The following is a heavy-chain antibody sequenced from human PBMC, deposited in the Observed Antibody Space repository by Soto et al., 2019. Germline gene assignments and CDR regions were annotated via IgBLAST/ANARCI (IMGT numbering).Heavy chain of an antibody. J-gene: IGHJ4*02. Sequence: ASVKVSCKASGYTFTSYGISWVRQAPGQGLEWMGWISAYNGNTNYAQKLQGRVTMTTDTSTSTAYMELRSLRSDDTAVYYCARVSSPIGVVIPPGDYWGQGTLVTVSS. CDR1: GYTFTSYG. V-gene: IGHV1-18*01. CDR3: ARVSSPIGVVIPPGDY. CDR2: ISAYNGNT. D-gene: IGHD3-22*01.